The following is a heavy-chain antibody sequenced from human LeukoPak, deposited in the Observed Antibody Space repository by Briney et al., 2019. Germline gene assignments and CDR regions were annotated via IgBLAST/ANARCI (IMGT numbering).Heavy chain of an antibody. CDR1: GGSFSGYY. J-gene: IGHJ5*02. V-gene: IGHV4-34*01. Sequence: SETLSLTCAVYGGSFSGYYWSWIRQPPGKGLEWIGEINHRRSTNYNPSLKSRVTMSVDTSKNQFSLNLSSATAADTAVYYCAKDLVLTGTTGTHWFDPWGQGTLVTVSS. D-gene: IGHD1-1*01. CDR2: INHRRST. CDR3: AKDLVLTGTTGTHWFDP.